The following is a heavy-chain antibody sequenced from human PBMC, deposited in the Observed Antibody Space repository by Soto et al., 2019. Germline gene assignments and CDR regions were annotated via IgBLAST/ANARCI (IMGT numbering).Heavy chain of an antibody. V-gene: IGHV3-11*01. CDR1: GFTFSDYW. CDR3: ARLVEHGSGWNEH. CDR2: ISTRSSII. J-gene: IGHJ4*02. Sequence: QVQLVESGGDLVKVGGSLRLSCAASGFTFSDYWMSWIRQAPEKGLEWVAYISTRSSIIYYADSVKGRFTTSRDEAKRSLYLQMNSLRAEDTATYYCARLVEHGSGWNEHWGQGTLVTVSS. D-gene: IGHD6-19*01.